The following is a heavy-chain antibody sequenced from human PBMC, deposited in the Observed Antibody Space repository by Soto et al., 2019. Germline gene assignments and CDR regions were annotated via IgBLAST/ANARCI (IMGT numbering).Heavy chain of an antibody. CDR1: GFTFSSYG. CDR2: ISSSGGST. V-gene: IGHV3-23*01. D-gene: IGHD6-13*01. CDR3: AKGSGSSWYST. J-gene: IGHJ4*02. Sequence: TASGFTFSSYGMSWVRQAPGKGLEWVSAISSSGGSTYYAYSVKGRVTFSSDNCKNALYLQMNSLRAEDAAVYYCAKGSGSSWYSTWGQGTLVTVSS.